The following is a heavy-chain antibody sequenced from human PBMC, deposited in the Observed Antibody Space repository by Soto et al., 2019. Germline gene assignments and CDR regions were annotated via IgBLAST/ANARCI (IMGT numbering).Heavy chain of an antibody. J-gene: IGHJ2*01. V-gene: IGHV1-18*01. CDR2: ISAYNGNT. CDR1: GYTFTSYG. CDR3: ARYYFYYSDYATNWYLDL. D-gene: IGHD4-17*01. Sequence: ASVKVSCKASGYTFTSYGISWVRQAPGQGLEWMGWISAYNGNTNYAQKLQGRVTMTTDTSTSTAYMELRSLRSDDTAVYYCARYYFYYSDYATNWYLDLWGRGTLVSVSS.